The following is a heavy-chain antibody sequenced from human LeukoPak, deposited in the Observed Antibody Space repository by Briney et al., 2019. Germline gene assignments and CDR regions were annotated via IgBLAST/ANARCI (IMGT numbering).Heavy chain of an antibody. Sequence: PSETLSLTCTVSGYSISSGYYWGWIRQPPGKGLEWIGSIYHSGSTYYNPSLKSRVTISVDTSKNQFSLKLSSVTAADTAVYYCARGDMITPEGAFGNWGQGTLVTVSS. CDR3: ARGDMITPEGAFGN. D-gene: IGHD3-16*01. CDR1: GYSISSGYY. J-gene: IGHJ4*02. CDR2: IYHSGST. V-gene: IGHV4-38-2*02.